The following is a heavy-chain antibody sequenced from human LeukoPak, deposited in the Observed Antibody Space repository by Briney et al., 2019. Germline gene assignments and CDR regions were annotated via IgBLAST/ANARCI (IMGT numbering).Heavy chain of an antibody. CDR3: ARDPDGTARNYFDY. CDR1: GFTFSSYS. V-gene: IGHV3-21*01. CDR2: ISTSSSYI. D-gene: IGHD1/OR15-1a*01. Sequence: GGSLRLSCAASGFTFSSYSMNWIRQAPEKGLEWVSSISTSSSYIYYADSVKGRFTISRDNAKNSLYLQMNSLRAEDTAVYYCARDPDGTARNYFDYWGQGTLVTVSS. J-gene: IGHJ4*02.